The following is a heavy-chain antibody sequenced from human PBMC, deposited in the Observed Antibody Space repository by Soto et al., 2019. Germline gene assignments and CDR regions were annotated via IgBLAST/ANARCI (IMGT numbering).Heavy chain of an antibody. CDR3: VKAVYLLDFDY. CDR2: ISGTGTTT. J-gene: IGHJ4*02. D-gene: IGHD2-8*01. CDR1: GFTFSSYA. V-gene: IGHV3-23*01. Sequence: EVQLLESGGGLIQPGGSLRLSCAASGFTFSSYAMTWVRQAPGKGLEWVSTISGTGTTTYYADSVKGRFTISRDNSKNTLYLQMNSRRTEDTAVYYCVKAVYLLDFDYWGQGTLVTVSS.